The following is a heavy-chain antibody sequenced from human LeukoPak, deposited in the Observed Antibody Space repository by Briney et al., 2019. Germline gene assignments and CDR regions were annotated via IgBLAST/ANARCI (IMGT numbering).Heavy chain of an antibody. D-gene: IGHD2/OR15-2a*01. V-gene: IGHV3-43*02. CDR1: GFTIGPYA. CDR3: ATWAFYHNLDV. CDR2: KADGSGT. Sequence: GGSLRLSCAASGFTIGPYAMYWVRQGPGRGLEWVSVKADGSGTFYADSVRGRFTTSRDNSKNSLYLQMNSLTSEDTALYYCATWAFYHNLDVWGQGTTVVVSS. J-gene: IGHJ6*02.